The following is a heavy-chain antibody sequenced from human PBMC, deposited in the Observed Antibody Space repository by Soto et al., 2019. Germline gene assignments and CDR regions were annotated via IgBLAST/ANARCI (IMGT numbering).Heavy chain of an antibody. CDR3: ARELRPVFRRECDY. Sequence: EVQLVESGGGLVKPGGSLRLSCAVSGFTFSSCTMNWVRQAPGKGLEWVSTISSTGSKYYAHSVKGRFPITRDNATNYLYRQKSSLRAEYTAVYYWARELRPVFRRECDYGGRGTLVTLS. CDR2: ISSTGSK. V-gene: IGHV3-21*01. CDR1: GFTFSSCT. D-gene: IGHD4-17*01. J-gene: IGHJ4*02.